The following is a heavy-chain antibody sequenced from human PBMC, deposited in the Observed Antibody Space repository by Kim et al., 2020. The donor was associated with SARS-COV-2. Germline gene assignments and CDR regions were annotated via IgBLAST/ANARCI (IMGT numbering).Heavy chain of an antibody. D-gene: IGHD3-9*01. CDR3: ARGLRYFDSIDFDY. Sequence: NPSRQTRVTISVDTSKNQFSLRLSSVTAADTAVYYCARGLRYFDSIDFDYWGQGTLVTVSS. V-gene: IGHV4-59*09. J-gene: IGHJ4*02.